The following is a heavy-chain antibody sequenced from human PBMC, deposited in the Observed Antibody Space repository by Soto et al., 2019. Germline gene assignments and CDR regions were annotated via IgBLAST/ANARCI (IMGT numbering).Heavy chain of an antibody. J-gene: IGHJ3*02. V-gene: IGHV3-33*01. Sequence: QVQLVESGGGVVQPGRSLRLSCAASGFTFSSYGMHWVRQAPGKGLEWVAVIWYDGSNKYYADSVKGRFTISRDNSKNTLYLQMNSLRAEDTAVYYCAREIEGDYVDAFDIWGQGTMVTVSS. CDR2: IWYDGSNK. CDR1: GFTFSSYG. D-gene: IGHD4-17*01. CDR3: AREIEGDYVDAFDI.